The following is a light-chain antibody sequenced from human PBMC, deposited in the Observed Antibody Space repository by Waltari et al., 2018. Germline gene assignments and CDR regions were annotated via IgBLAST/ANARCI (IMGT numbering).Light chain of an antibody. CDR1: SSAVGGSKY. Sequence: QSDLTQPRSVSGSPGQSVTIPCTGTSSAVGGSKYVSWYQQQPGNAPKHIIYDVTKRPSGVPDRFSGSKSGNTASLTISGLQAEDEADYYCCSYGGSYSFVVFGGGTKLTVL. V-gene: IGLV2-11*01. CDR3: CSYGGSYSFVV. CDR2: DVT. J-gene: IGLJ2*01.